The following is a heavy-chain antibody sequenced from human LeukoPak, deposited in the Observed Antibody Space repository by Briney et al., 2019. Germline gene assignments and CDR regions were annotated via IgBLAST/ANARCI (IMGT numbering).Heavy chain of an antibody. CDR2: IYHTGST. D-gene: IGHD1-26*01. V-gene: IGHV4-30-2*01. J-gene: IGHJ5*02. Sequence: SETLSLTCTVSGGSISGSGYYWSWIRQPPGKGLEWIGYIYHTGSTYYNPSLASRVTVSVDRSKNQFSLRLTSVTAADTAVFYCARGGVGPTTNWFDPWGQGTLVTVSS. CDR1: GGSISGSGYY. CDR3: ARGGVGPTTNWFDP.